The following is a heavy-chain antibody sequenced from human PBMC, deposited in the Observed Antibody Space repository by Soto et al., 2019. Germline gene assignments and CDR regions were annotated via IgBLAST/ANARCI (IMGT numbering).Heavy chain of an antibody. J-gene: IGHJ4*02. CDR1: GFPFQHYA. CDR3: AQDGGYCSGGNCDLDS. Sequence: EVQLVESGGGLVQPGRSLRLSCAASGFPFQHYAMHWVRRSPGKGLEWVSGIRWNGDDMGYADSVRGRFTISRDNAKNSLYLQMSSLRAEDTAFYYCAQDGGYCSGGNCDLDSWGQGTLVTVSS. CDR2: IRWNGDDM. V-gene: IGHV3-9*01. D-gene: IGHD2-15*01.